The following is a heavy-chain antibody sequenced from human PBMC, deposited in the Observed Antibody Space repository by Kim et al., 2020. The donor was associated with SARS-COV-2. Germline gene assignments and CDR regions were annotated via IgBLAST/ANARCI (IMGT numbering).Heavy chain of an antibody. CDR2: IIPIFGTA. CDR3: ASDSGYSYGYYYYYGMDV. D-gene: IGHD5-18*01. J-gene: IGHJ6*02. V-gene: IGHV1-69*13. CDR1: GGTFSSYA. Sequence: SVKVSCKASGGTFSSYAISWVRQAPGQGLEWMGGIIPIFGTANYAQKFQGRVTITADESTSTAYMELSSLRSEDTAVYYCASDSGYSYGYYYYYGMDVWGQGTTVTVSS.